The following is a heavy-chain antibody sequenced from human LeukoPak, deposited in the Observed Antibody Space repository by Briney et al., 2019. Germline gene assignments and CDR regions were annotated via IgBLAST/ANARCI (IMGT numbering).Heavy chain of an antibody. V-gene: IGHV1-8*02. CDR2: MNPNSGNT. D-gene: IGHD3-10*01. Sequence: GASVKVSCKASGGTFSSYAISWVRQAPGQGLEWMGWMNPNSGNTGYAQKFQGRVTMTRNTSISTAYMELSSLRSEDTAVYYCARSRRITMVRRNPNQFDPWGQGTLVTVSS. CDR1: GGTFSSYA. J-gene: IGHJ5*02. CDR3: ARSRRITMVRRNPNQFDP.